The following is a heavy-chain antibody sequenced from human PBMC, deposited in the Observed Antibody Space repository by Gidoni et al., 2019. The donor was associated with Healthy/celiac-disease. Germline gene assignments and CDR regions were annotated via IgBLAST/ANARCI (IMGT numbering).Heavy chain of an antibody. D-gene: IGHD1-26*01. J-gene: IGHJ4*02. CDR2: INHSGST. CDR3: ARGRVGATSYFDY. CDR1: GGSFSGYY. V-gene: IGHV4-34*01. Sequence: QVQLQQWGAGLLKPSETLSLTCAVYGGSFSGYYWSWIRQPPGKGLEWIGEINHSGSTNYNPSLKSRVTISVDTSKNQFSLKLSSVTAADTAVYYCARGRVGATSYFDYWGQGTLVTVSS.